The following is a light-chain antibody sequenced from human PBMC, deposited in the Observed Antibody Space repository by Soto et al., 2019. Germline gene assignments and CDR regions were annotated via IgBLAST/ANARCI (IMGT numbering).Light chain of an antibody. CDR2: EVT. CDR1: RSDVGLYDH. Sequence: QSALTQPPSASGSPGQSVTISCTGTRSDVGLYDHVSWYQQHPGKAPKLMIYEVTKRPSGVPDRFSGTRSGNTAPLTVSGLQAEDEADYYCGSYAVRNILYVFGTGTRSPS. CDR3: GSYAVRNILYV. V-gene: IGLV2-8*01. J-gene: IGLJ1*01.